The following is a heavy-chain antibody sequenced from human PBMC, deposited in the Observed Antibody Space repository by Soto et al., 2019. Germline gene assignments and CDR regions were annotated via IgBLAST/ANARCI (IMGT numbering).Heavy chain of an antibody. V-gene: IGHV4-4*02. CDR2: IYDSGGT. J-gene: IGHJ4*02. CDR3: ARHGGKFFDY. CDR1: GGSLSSGNW. Sequence: QVQLQESGPGLVKPSGTLSLTCAVSGGSLSSGNWWSWVRQSPGKGLEWIGQIYDSGGTSYNPSLNSRVTISVDKSKNQLSLNLSSMAAADTAVYYCARHGGKFFDYWGQGTLVTVSS.